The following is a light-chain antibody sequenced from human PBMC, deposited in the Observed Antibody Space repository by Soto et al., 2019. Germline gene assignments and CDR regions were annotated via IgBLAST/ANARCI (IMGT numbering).Light chain of an antibody. CDR3: QSYDNSLSGSWV. CDR2: GNS. CDR1: SSNIGANI. J-gene: IGLJ3*02. Sequence: QSVLTQPPSASGTPGQRVTISCSGSSSNIGANIVNWYQQFPGTAPKLLIYGNSNRPSGVPDRFSGSKSGTSASLAINGLQAEDEAHYYCQSYDNSLSGSWVFGGGTKLTVL. V-gene: IGLV1-44*01.